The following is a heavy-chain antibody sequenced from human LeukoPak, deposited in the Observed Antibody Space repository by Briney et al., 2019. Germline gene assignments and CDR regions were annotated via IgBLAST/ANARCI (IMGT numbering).Heavy chain of an antibody. CDR2: IRYDGSDK. Sequence: GGSLRLSCVASGFTLSTYGMHWVRQAPGKGLEWVAFIRYDGSDKFYGDSVKGRFTTSRDNSKNTLYLQMNSLRAEDTAVYYCAKLPPFGRAAAGTGAFDIWGQGTMVTVSS. V-gene: IGHV3-30*02. CDR3: AKLPPFGRAAAGTGAFDI. CDR1: GFTLSTYG. J-gene: IGHJ3*02. D-gene: IGHD6-13*01.